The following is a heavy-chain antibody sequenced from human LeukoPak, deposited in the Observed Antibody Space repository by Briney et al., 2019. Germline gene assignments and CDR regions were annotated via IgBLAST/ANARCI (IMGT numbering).Heavy chain of an antibody. V-gene: IGHV3-7*01. Sequence: GGSLRLSCVASGFTFSSYWMSWVRQAPGKGLEWVANIKQDGSEKYYVDSVKGRFTISRGNAKNSLYLQMNSLRAEDTAVYYCARDPRIAARPSYFDYWGQGTLVTVSS. D-gene: IGHD6-6*01. CDR3: ARDPRIAARPSYFDY. CDR2: IKQDGSEK. CDR1: GFTFSSYW. J-gene: IGHJ4*02.